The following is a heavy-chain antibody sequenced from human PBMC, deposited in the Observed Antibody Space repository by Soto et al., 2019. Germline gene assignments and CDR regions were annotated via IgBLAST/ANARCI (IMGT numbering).Heavy chain of an antibody. V-gene: IGHV1-46*01. CDR3: GRVGQVLAETFDS. D-gene: IGHD3-3*01. J-gene: IGHJ4*02. CDR2: INPRDGKT. CDR1: GYPFTSHY. Sequence: QVQLVQSGPEVKKPGAPVKIACKASGYPFTSHYIHWVRHAPGQGFQWMGIINPRDGKTTYAQSFQGTITMTRDTSTCTLYLELTSLTSDDTAVYYCGRVGQVLAETFDSWGQGTLITVSS.